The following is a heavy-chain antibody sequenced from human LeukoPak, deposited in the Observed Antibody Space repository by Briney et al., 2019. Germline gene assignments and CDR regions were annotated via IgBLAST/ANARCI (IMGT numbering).Heavy chain of an antibody. CDR1: GGFMSSYY. D-gene: IGHD3-10*01. V-gene: IGHV4-59*08. Sequence: SETLSLSCSVSGGFMSSYYLSWFRQPPGKGLEWIGYIYYSGSTNYNASLESRVTISVDTSKKQFSLSLTSVTAADTGVYYCARGAWFQRQWGERTLVTV. CDR3: ARGAWFQRQ. J-gene: IGHJ4*02. CDR2: IYYSGST.